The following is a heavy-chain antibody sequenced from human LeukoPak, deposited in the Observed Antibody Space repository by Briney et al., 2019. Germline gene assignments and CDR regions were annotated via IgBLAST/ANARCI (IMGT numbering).Heavy chain of an antibody. CDR3: ARGRGLGVVSPYFDY. D-gene: IGHD3-3*01. CDR1: GFTFSSYA. CDR2: IYGDGRT. V-gene: IGHV3-23*03. J-gene: IGHJ4*02. Sequence: GSLRLSCAASGFTFSSYAMSWVRQAPGNGLERVSVIYGDGRTSHSASVRGRFTISRDNSKNIVSLQMNNLRADDTAVYYCARGRGLGVVSPYFDYWGQGTLVTVSS.